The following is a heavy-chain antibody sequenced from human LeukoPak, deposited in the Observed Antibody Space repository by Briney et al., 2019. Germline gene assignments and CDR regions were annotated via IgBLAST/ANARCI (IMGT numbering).Heavy chain of an antibody. D-gene: IGHD2-15*01. J-gene: IGHJ4*02. CDR2: IGSSSSYI. CDR1: GFTFSSYS. V-gene: IGHV3-21*01. CDR3: ASDRAYSQFDY. Sequence: GGSLRLSCAASGFTFSSYSMNWVRQAPGKGLEWVSSIGSSSSYIYYADSVKGRFTISRDNAKNSLYLQMNSLRVDDTAVYYCASDRAYSQFDYWGQGTLVTVSS.